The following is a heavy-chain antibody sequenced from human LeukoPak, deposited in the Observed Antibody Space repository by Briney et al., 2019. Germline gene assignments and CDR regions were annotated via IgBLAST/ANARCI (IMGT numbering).Heavy chain of an antibody. CDR3: ARDRIVGTNYLGYGLDV. CDR2: MDQGGSEK. V-gene: IGHV3-7*01. J-gene: IGHJ6*02. CDR1: GFTFSSYW. D-gene: IGHD1-26*01. Sequence: GGSLRLSCAASGFTFSSYWMTWVRQAPGKGLEWVANMDQGGSEKYYEDSVKGRFTISGDNAKNSLYLQMNSLRAEDTAVYFCARDRIVGTNYLGYGLDVWGQGTTVTVS.